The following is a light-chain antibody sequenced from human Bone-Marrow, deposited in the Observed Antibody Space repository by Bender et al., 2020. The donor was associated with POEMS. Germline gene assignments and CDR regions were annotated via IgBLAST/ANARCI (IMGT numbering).Light chain of an antibody. J-gene: IGLJ3*02. CDR2: DVS. Sequence: QSALTQPASVSGSPGQSITISCTGTSNDGGNYNVVSWYQQPPGKAPQLIIYDVSNRPSGISVRFSGSKSANTASLTISGLQAEDEADYYCCTYAGNSAWVFGGGTKLTFL. CDR1: SNDGGNYNV. CDR3: CTYAGNSAWV. V-gene: IGLV2-23*02.